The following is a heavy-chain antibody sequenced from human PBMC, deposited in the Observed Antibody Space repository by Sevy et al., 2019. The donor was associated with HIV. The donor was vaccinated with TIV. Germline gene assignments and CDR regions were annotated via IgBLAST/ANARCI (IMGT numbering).Heavy chain of an antibody. J-gene: IGHJ4*02. V-gene: IGHV1-2*02. CDR1: GYTFTGQY. CDR3: SRDLRLRGYSYGCFDD. CDR2: INPNSGNT. D-gene: IGHD5-18*01. Sequence: ASVKVSCKASGYTFTGQYIHWVRQAPGQGLEWMGWINPNSGNTNYAQEFQGRVTMTRDTSISTAYMELSGLKSDETAVYYCSRDLRLRGYSYGCFDDWGQGTLVTVSS.